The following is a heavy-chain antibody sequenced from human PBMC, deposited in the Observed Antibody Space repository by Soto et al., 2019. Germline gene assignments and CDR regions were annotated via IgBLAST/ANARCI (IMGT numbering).Heavy chain of an antibody. CDR3: ARGPPRVRERTYYYRMDV. V-gene: IGHV3-48*03. D-gene: IGHD3-10*01. Sequence: EVQLVESGGGLVQPGGSLRLSCAASGFTFSSYEMNWVRQAPGKGLEWVSYISSSGSTIYYADSVKGRFTISRDNAKNSLYLQMNSLRAEDTAVYYCARGPPRVRERTYYYRMDVWGQGTTVTVSS. CDR1: GFTFSSYE. J-gene: IGHJ6*02. CDR2: ISSSGSTI.